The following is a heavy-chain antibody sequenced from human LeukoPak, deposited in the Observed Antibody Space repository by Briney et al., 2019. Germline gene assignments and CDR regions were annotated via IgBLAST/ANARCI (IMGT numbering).Heavy chain of an antibody. CDR3: AKAESHYDLLTPFDY. D-gene: IGHD3-9*01. CDR2: ISYDGSNK. Sequence: PGRSLRLSCAASGFTFSSYGMHWVRQAPGKGLEWVAVISYDGSNKYYADSVKGRFTISRDSSRNTLYLQMNSLRAEDTAVYHSAKAESHYDLLTPFDYWGQGTLVTVSS. J-gene: IGHJ4*02. V-gene: IGHV3-30*18. CDR1: GFTFSSYG.